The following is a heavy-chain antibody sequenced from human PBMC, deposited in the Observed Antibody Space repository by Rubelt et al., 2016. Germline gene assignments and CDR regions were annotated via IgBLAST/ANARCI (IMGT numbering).Heavy chain of an antibody. V-gene: IGHV1-2*06. CDR3: ATHGSGWSFDY. J-gene: IGHJ4*02. Sequence: QVHLVQSGAEVKKPGASVKVSCKASGYNFTDYHIHWVRQAPGQGLEWMGRINPYSGVTDYAQKFQGRVTMTRDTSTSTAYMQLSSLRSDDTAVYYWATHGSGWSFDYWGQGTLVTVSS. CDR2: INPYSGVT. D-gene: IGHD6-19*01. CDR1: GYNFTDYH.